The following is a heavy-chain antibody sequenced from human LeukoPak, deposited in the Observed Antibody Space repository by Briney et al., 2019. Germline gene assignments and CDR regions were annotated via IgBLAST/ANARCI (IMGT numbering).Heavy chain of an antibody. J-gene: IGHJ6*02. D-gene: IGHD5-18*01. CDR1: RFTFSSYW. Sequence: GGSLRLSCAASRFTFSSYWMSWVRQAPGKGLEWVANIKQDGSEKYYVDSVKGRFTISRDNAKNSLYLQMNSLRAEDTAVYYCARRFHTAPHYYYGMDVWGQGTTVTVSS. CDR2: IKQDGSEK. CDR3: ARRFHTAPHYYYGMDV. V-gene: IGHV3-7*01.